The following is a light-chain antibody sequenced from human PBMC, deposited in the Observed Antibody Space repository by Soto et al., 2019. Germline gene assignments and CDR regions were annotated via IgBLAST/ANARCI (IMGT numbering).Light chain of an antibody. CDR2: DAY. Sequence: EVLLTQSPVTLSLSPGERGTLSCGASHRFRGLLALYQQKPGQAPRLLIYDAYNRATGIPPRFSGSGSGTDFTLTISSLEPEDSAGYYCQQRSNWPPITFGQGTRLEI. CDR3: QQRSNWPPIT. J-gene: IGKJ5*01. CDR1: HRFRGL. V-gene: IGKV3-11*01.